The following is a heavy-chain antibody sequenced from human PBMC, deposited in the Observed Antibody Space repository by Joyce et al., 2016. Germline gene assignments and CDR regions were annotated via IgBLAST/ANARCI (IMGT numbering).Heavy chain of an antibody. V-gene: IGHV3-21*02. D-gene: IGHD3-10*01. Sequence: EVQLVESGGGLVKPGGSLRLSCAASGFSVISYSINWVRQAPGKGLEWVSSISSTGSHIYYADSVKGRFTTSRDNAKKSLYLQMNSLRAEDTAMYYCAREVRGAQYYYGMDVWGQGTTVTVSS. CDR2: ISSTGSHI. CDR1: GFSVISYS. J-gene: IGHJ6*02. CDR3: AREVRGAQYYYGMDV.